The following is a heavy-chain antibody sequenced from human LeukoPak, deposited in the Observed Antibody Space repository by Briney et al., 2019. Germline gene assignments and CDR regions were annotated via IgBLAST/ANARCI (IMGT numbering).Heavy chain of an antibody. Sequence: SETLSLTCAVYGESFSGYYWSWTRQPPGKGLEWIGEINHSGSTNYNPSLKSRVTISVDTSKNQFSLKLSSVTAADTAVYYCARGRVVFRPWGQGTLVTVSS. D-gene: IGHD3-16*01. CDR3: ARGRVVFRP. V-gene: IGHV4-34*01. J-gene: IGHJ5*02. CDR2: INHSGST. CDR1: GESFSGYY.